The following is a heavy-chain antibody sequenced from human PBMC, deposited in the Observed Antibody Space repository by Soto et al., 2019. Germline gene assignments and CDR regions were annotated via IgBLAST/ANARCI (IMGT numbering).Heavy chain of an antibody. CDR2: IIPIFGTA. D-gene: IGHD4-17*01. Sequence: QVQLVQSGAEVKKPGSSVKVSCKASGGTFSSYVISWVRQAPGQGLEWMGGIIPIFGTANYAQKFQGRVTITADESTTTAYMELSSLRSEDTAVYYCARTMTTVTTLYNWFDPWGQGTLVTVSS. CDR3: ARTMTTVTTLYNWFDP. V-gene: IGHV1-69*01. CDR1: GGTFSSYV. J-gene: IGHJ5*02.